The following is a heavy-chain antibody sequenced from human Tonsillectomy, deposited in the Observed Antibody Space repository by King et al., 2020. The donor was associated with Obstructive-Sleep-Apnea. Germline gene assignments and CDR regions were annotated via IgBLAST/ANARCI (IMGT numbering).Heavy chain of an antibody. J-gene: IGHJ6*02. V-gene: IGHV3-30*18. Sequence: VQLVESGGGVVQPGRSLRLSCAVFGFTFSSYGIHWVRQAPGKGLEWVAVLSYDGRNKYYADSVKGRFTISRDNSKNTLYLQMNSLRAEDTAVYYCAKDLNDYGDYAGGMDVWGQGTTVTVSS. CDR2: LSYDGRNK. CDR3: AKDLNDYGDYAGGMDV. CDR1: GFTFSSYG. D-gene: IGHD4-17*01.